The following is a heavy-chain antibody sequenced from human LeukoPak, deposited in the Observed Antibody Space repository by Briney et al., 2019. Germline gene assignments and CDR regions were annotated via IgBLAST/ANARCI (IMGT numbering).Heavy chain of an antibody. CDR1: GGSISSYY. Sequence: AETLSLTCTVSGGSISSYYWSWIRQPPGKGLEWVGYIYYSGSTNYNPSPKNRVTISVDTSKNQFSLKLSSVAAADTAVYYGARGYSYGRSYYYYGMDVWGQGTTVTVSS. CDR2: IYYSGST. D-gene: IGHD5-18*01. V-gene: IGHV4-59*01. J-gene: IGHJ6*02. CDR3: ARGYSYGRSYYYYGMDV.